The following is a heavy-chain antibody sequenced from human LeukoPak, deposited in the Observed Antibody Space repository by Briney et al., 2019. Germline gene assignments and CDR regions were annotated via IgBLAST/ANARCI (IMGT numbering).Heavy chain of an antibody. V-gene: IGHV4-59*01. CDR3: ARAFLVPKPMATARSWGYFDY. CDR2: IYYSGST. D-gene: IGHD3-10*01. CDR1: GGSISSYY. J-gene: IGHJ4*02. Sequence: SETLSLTCTVSGGSISSYYWSWIRQTPGKGLEWIGYIYYSGSTNFNPSLKSRVTISVDTSKNQFSLKMSSVTAEDTAVYYCARAFLVPKPMATARSWGYFDYWGQGTLVTVSS.